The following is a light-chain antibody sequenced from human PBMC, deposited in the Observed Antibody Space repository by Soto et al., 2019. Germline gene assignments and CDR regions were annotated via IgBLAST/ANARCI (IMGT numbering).Light chain of an antibody. Sequence: QSVLTQPPSASGTPGQRVTISCSGSSSNIGSNTVNWYQLLPGTAPKLLIYPNNDRPSGVPDRFSGSKSGTSASLAISGLQSYDEADYYCAAWDDSLNGVVFGGGTKLTVL. CDR1: SSNIGSNT. V-gene: IGLV1-44*01. CDR2: PNN. J-gene: IGLJ2*01. CDR3: AAWDDSLNGVV.